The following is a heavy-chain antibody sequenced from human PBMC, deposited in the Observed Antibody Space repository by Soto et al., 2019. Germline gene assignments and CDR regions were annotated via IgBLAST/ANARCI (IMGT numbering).Heavy chain of an antibody. CDR3: AHRVLRTVFGLVTTTAIYFDF. CDR2: IYWDDDK. V-gene: IGHV2-5*02. D-gene: IGHD3-3*01. Sequence: QITWKESGPTVVKPTEPLTLTCTLSGFSLTTSGVGVGWVRQSPGKAPKWLALIYWDDDKRYSTSLNSRLIITKDTAKNQVVLTMANVDPADTATYYCAHRVLRTVFGLVTTTAIYFDFWAPGTPVVVSS. J-gene: IGHJ4*02. CDR1: GFSLTTSGVG.